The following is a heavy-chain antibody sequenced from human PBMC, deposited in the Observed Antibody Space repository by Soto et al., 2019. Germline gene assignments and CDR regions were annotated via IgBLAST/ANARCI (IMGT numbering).Heavy chain of an antibody. CDR3: TTSSPAYYDILTGYYHFDY. V-gene: IGHV3-15*01. CDR2: IKSKTDGGTT. CDR1: GFTFSNAW. D-gene: IGHD3-9*01. Sequence: EVQLVESGGGLVKPGGSLRLSCAASGFTFSNAWMSWVRQAPGKGLEWVGRIKSKTDGGTTDYAAPVKGRFTISRQDSKNTLYLQMNSLKTEDTAVYYCTTSSPAYYDILTGYYHFDYWGQGTLVTVSS. J-gene: IGHJ4*02.